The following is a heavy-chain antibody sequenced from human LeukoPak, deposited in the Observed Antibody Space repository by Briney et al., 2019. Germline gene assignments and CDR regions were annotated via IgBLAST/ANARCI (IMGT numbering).Heavy chain of an antibody. J-gene: IGHJ4*02. D-gene: IGHD2-2*01. Sequence: GGSLRLSCAASGFTFSTYAMSWVRQAPGKGLEWVAFIRYDGSNKYYADSVKGRFTISRDNSKNTLYLQMNSLRAEDTAVYYCAKDRSSTSCFDYWGQGTLVTVSS. V-gene: IGHV3-30*02. CDR1: GFTFSTYA. CDR3: AKDRSSTSCFDY. CDR2: IRYDGSNK.